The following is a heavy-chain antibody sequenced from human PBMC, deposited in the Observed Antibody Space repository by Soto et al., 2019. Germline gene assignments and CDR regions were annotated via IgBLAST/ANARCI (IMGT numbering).Heavy chain of an antibody. V-gene: IGHV3-23*01. CDR1: GFTFSSYA. CDR2: ISGSGGST. Sequence: EVQLLESGGGLVQTGGSLRLSCAASGFTFSSYAMSWVRQAPGKGLEWVSAISGSGGSTYYADSVKGRFTISRDNSKNTQYLQMNSLRAEDTAVYYCAKDHDGYCSGGSCYQMIYWGQGTLVTVSS. CDR3: AKDHDGYCSGGSCYQMIY. D-gene: IGHD2-15*01. J-gene: IGHJ4*02.